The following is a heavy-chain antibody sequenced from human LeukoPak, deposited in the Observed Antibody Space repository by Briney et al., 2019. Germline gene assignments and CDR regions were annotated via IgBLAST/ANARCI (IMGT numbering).Heavy chain of an antibody. J-gene: IGHJ5*02. CDR2: INPNSGGT. D-gene: IGHD3-22*01. Sequence: ASVKVSCKVSGYTFTGYYMHWVRQAPGQGLEWMGWINPNSGGTNYAQKFQGRVTMTEDTSTDTAYMELSSLRSEDTAVYYCATVPYPLDSGGYYHWGQGTLVTVSS. V-gene: IGHV1-2*02. CDR1: GYTFTGYY. CDR3: ATVPYPLDSGGYYH.